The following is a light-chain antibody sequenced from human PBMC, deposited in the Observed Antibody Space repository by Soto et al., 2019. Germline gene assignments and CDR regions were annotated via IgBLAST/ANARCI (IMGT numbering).Light chain of an antibody. CDR1: QGIRND. J-gene: IGKJ4*01. V-gene: IGKV1-6*01. CDR3: LQDYSYPLT. CDR2: ATS. Sequence: AIQMTQSPSSLSASVGDRVTITCRASQGIRNDLGWYQQKPGKAPKLLIYATSILQSGVPSRFSGGTSDTDFTLTISSLQPEDFATYYCLQDYSYPLTFGGGTKVEIK.